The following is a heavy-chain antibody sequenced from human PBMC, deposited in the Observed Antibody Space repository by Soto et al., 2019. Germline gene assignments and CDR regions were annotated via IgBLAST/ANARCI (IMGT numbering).Heavy chain of an antibody. J-gene: IGHJ4*02. V-gene: IGHV3-21*01. CDR3: AKKEGSGSWNPWHFDY. CDR2: ISSSSSYI. CDR1: GFTFSSYS. D-gene: IGHD1-26*01. Sequence: PGGSLRLSCAASGFTFSSYSMNWVRQAPGKGLEWVSSISSSSSYIYYADSVKGRFTISRDNAKNSLYLQMNSLRAEDTAVYYCAKKEGSGSWNPWHFDYWGQGTLVTVSS.